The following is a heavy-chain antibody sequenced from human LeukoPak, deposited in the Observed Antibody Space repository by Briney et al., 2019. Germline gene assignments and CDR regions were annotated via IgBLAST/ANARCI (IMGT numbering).Heavy chain of an antibody. V-gene: IGHV4-59*08. D-gene: IGHD3-10*01. CDR2: IYYSGST. Sequence: SETLSLTCTVSGGSISSYYWSWIRQPPGKGLEWIGYIYYSGSTNYNPSLKSRVTISVDTSKNQFSLKLGSVTAADTAVYYCASYYASGSYYFDYWGQGTLVTVSS. CDR1: GGSISSYY. CDR3: ASYYASGSYYFDY. J-gene: IGHJ4*02.